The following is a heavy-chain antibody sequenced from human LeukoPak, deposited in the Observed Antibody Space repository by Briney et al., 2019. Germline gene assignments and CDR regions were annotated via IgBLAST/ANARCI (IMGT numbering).Heavy chain of an antibody. V-gene: IGHV3-21*01. J-gene: IGHJ4*02. D-gene: IGHD3-22*01. CDR3: ARRLYYDSSGYYNTAFDY. CDR2: ISSSSSYI. Sequence: GGSLRLSCAASGFTFKTYAMTWVRQAPGKGLEWVSSISSSSSYIYYADSVKGRFTISRDNAKNSLYLQMNSLRAEDTAVYYCARRLYYDSSGYYNTAFDYWGQGTLVTVPS. CDR1: GFTFKTYA.